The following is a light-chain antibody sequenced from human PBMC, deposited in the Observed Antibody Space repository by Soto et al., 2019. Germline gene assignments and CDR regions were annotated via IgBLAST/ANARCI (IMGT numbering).Light chain of an antibody. J-gene: IGKJ2*01. Sequence: EIVLTQSPATLSLSPGERATLSRRASQSVSSSYLAWYQQKPGQAPRLLVYSASSRATGIPDRFSGSRSGTDFTLTINRLEPGDSAVYYCQQFGNSLYTFGQGTKLEIK. CDR2: SAS. V-gene: IGKV3-20*01. CDR1: QSVSSSY. CDR3: QQFGNSLYT.